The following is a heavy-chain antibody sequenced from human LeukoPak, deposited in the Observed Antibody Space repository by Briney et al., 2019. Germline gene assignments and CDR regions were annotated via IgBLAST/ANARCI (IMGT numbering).Heavy chain of an antibody. CDR2: IYYSGST. J-gene: IGHJ4*02. Sequence: SETLSLTCTVSGGSISSSSYYWGWIRQPPGKGLEWIGSIYYSGSTYYNPSLKSRVTISVDTSKNQFSLKLSSVTAADTAVYYCARQVTRAGFFDYWGQGTLVTVSS. CDR1: GGSISSSSYY. CDR3: ARQVTRAGFFDY. D-gene: IGHD4-17*01. V-gene: IGHV4-39*01.